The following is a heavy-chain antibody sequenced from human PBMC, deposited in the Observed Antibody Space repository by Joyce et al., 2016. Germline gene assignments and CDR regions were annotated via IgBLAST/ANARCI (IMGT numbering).Heavy chain of an antibody. J-gene: IGHJ4*02. CDR2: MNPKSGGT. V-gene: IGHV1-8*01. D-gene: IGHD2-15*01. CDR3: ARADSGDYDF. Sequence: QVQLVQSGAEVRKPGASVKVSCKTSGYPFTNDDINWGLQAKGQGLEWMGWMNPKSGGTGYAQNFQGRVSMTRDTSITAACMELSSLISEDTAVYYCARADSGDYDFWGQGTLVAVSS. CDR1: GYPFTNDD.